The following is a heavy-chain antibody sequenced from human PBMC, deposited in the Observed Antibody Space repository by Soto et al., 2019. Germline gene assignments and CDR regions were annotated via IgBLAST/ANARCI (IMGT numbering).Heavy chain of an antibody. CDR1: GYTFTSYG. D-gene: IGHD6-13*01. CDR3: ARVGVGLAAPRVGPY. V-gene: IGHV1-18*01. CDR2: INPYNGNT. Sequence: ASVKVSCKASGYTFTSYGISWVRQAPGQGLEWMAWINPYNGNTKYAETFLGRVTVTTDTSKATAYMEVRSLTSDDTAVFYCARVGVGLAAPRVGPYWARG. J-gene: IGHJ4*02.